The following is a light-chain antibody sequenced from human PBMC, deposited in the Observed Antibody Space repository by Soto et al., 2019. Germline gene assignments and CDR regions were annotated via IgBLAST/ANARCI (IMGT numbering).Light chain of an antibody. V-gene: IGLV2-11*01. CDR2: DVS. Sequence: QSSLTQPRSVSGSPGQSVTIACTGTSSDVGVYNYVSWYQQYPGKAPKIMIYDVSKRPSGVPDRFSGSKSDNTASLTISGLQAEDEADCYCCSYAGSYTFVFGIGTKVTVL. CDR1: SSDVGVYNY. CDR3: CSYAGSYTFV. J-gene: IGLJ1*01.